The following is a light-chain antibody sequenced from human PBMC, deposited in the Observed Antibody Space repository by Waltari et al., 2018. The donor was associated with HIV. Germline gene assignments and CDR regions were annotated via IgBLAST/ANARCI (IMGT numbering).Light chain of an antibody. CDR3: QQYYDWPRT. Sequence: EVVMTQSPATLSVSPGERAALACRDSQSVSRNSACYHQKPRWPPRLLFFAASSSASCVPVRICGPRSATEFSLTISNRQSEDFAVYYCQQYYDWPRTFGQGTRVDIK. V-gene: IGKV3-15*01. J-gene: IGKJ3*01. CDR1: QSVSRN. CDR2: AAS.